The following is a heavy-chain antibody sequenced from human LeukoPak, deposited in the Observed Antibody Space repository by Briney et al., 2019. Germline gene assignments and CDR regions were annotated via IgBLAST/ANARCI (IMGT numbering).Heavy chain of an antibody. V-gene: IGHV3-20*04. CDR2: INWNGGST. CDR1: GFTFDDSV. J-gene: IGHJ6*03. D-gene: IGHD6-19*01. CDR3: ARDGSGWYKPLYYYYYYMDV. Sequence: GGSLRLSCAASGFTFDDSVMSWVRQAPGKGLEWVSGINWNGGSTGYADSVKGRFTISRDNAKNSLYLQMNSLRAEDTAAYYCARDGSGWYKPLYYYYYYMDVWGKGTTVTVSS.